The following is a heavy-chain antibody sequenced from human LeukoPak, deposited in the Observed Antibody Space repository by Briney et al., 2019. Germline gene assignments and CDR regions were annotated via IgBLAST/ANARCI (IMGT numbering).Heavy chain of an antibody. CDR3: ARDREQQLGNWFDP. CDR1: GYTFTGYY. Sequence: ASVKVSCKASGYTFTGYYMHWVRQAPGQGLEWMGRINPNSGGTNYAQKFQGRVTMTRDTSISTAYMELSRLRSDDMAVYYCARDREQQLGNWFDPWGQGTLVTVSS. CDR2: INPNSGGT. V-gene: IGHV1-2*06. D-gene: IGHD6-13*01. J-gene: IGHJ5*02.